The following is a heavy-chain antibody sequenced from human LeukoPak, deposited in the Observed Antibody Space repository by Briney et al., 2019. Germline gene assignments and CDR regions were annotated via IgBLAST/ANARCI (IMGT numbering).Heavy chain of an antibody. CDR3: ATHRRAGSGGYENAFEI. D-gene: IGHD5-12*01. Sequence: AEPLSLTCAVSGVPITSSGYYWARIPQAPGKVLEWFVSIYCLGSISYNRALTSRVTISVDTSKSHFSPRLNSVTAADTAIYYCATHRRAGSGGYENAFEIWGQGTMVTVSS. J-gene: IGHJ3*02. V-gene: IGHV4-39*01. CDR1: GVPITSSGYY. CDR2: IYCLGSI.